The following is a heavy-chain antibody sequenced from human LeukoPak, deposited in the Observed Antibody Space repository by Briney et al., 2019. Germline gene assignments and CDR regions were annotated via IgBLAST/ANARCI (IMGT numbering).Heavy chain of an antibody. CDR3: ARGLRTYYYDSSGYSPPAY. Sequence: ASVKVSCKASGYTFTGYYMHWVRQAPGQGLEWMGWMNPNSGNTGYAQKFQGRVTMTRNTSISTAYMELSSLRSEDTAVYYCARGLRTYYYDSSGYSPPAYWGQGTLVTVSS. D-gene: IGHD3-22*01. CDR1: GYTFTGYY. CDR2: MNPNSGNT. V-gene: IGHV1-8*02. J-gene: IGHJ4*02.